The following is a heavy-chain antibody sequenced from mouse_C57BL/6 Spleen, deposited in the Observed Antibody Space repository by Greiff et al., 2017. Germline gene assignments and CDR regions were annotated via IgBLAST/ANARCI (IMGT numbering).Heavy chain of an antibody. J-gene: IGHJ3*01. CDR1: GYTFTSYG. Sequence: QVQLQQSGAELAKPGASVKLSCKASGYTFTSYGMHWVKQRPGQGLEWIGYINPSSGYTKYNQKFKDKATLTADKSSSTAYMQLSSLTYEDSAVYYCEVYYDYDVSWFAYWGKGTLVTVSA. CDR2: INPSSGYT. CDR3: EVYYDYDVSWFAY. V-gene: IGHV1-7*01. D-gene: IGHD2-4*01.